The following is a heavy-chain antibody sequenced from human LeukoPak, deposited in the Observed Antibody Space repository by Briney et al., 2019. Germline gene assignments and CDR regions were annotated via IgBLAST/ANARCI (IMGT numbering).Heavy chain of an antibody. D-gene: IGHD1-26*01. J-gene: IGHJ3*02. CDR3: ARVVGAYDAFDI. CDR2: IYYSGST. Sequence: SQTLSPTCTVSGGSISSGDYYWSWIRQPPGKGLEWIGYIYYSGSTYYNPSLKSRVTISVDTSKNQFSLKLSSVTAADTAVYYCARVVGAYDAFDIWGQGTMVTVSS. CDR1: GGSISSGDYY. V-gene: IGHV4-30-4*01.